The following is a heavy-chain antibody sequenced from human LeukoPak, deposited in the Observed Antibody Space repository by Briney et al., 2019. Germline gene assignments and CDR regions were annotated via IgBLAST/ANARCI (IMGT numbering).Heavy chain of an antibody. CDR3: ARDAGYCSGGSCYHDDY. CDR1: GGTFSSYA. V-gene: IGHV1-69*13. D-gene: IGHD2-15*01. CDR2: IIPIFGTA. J-gene: IGHJ4*02. Sequence: SVKVYCKASGGTFSSYAISWVRQAPGQGLEWMGGIIPIFGTANYAQKFQGRVTITADESTSTAYMELSSLRSEDTAVYYCARDAGYCSGGSCYHDDYWGQGTLVTVSS.